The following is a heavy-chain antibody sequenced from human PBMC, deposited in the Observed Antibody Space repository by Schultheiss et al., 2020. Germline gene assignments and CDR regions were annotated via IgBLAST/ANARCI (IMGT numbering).Heavy chain of an antibody. V-gene: IGHV1-69*05. CDR1: GGTFSSYG. D-gene: IGHD1-26*01. CDR2: IIIISGTT. J-gene: IGHJ6*02. Sequence: SVKVSCKASGGTFSSYGISWVRQAPGQGLEWMGGIIIISGTTDKAHKLQGRVTMTTDTSTSTAYMELRSLRSDDTAVYYCARDLKWELPADYYYGMDVWGQGTTVTVSS. CDR3: ARDLKWELPADYYYGMDV.